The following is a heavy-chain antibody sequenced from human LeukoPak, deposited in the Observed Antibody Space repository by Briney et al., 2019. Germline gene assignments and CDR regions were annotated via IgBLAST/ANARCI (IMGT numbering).Heavy chain of an antibody. V-gene: IGHV3-74*01. CDR1: GYTFSSYW. CDR2: IASDGSST. J-gene: IGHJ4*02. D-gene: IGHD4-23*01. Sequence: GGSLRLSCAASGYTFSSYWMNWVRQAPGKGLVWVSRIASDGSSTTYADSVKGRFSISRDNAKNTLYLQMNSLRVEDTAVYYCARGRPHGNDYWGQGTLVTVSS. CDR3: ARGRPHGNDY.